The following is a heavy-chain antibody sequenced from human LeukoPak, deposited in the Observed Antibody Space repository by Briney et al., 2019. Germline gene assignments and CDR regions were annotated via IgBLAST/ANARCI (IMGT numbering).Heavy chain of an antibody. CDR3: ATTRFFDY. D-gene: IGHD1-14*01. J-gene: IGHJ4*02. CDR1: GFTFSSSA. V-gene: IGHV3-30*04. Sequence: GGSLRLSCAASGFTFSSSAMSWVRQAPGKGLEWVAVISYDGGDKSYADSVKGRSTISRDNSKNTLYLQMNSLRAEDTAVYYCATTRFFDYWGQGTLVTVSS. CDR2: ISYDGGDK.